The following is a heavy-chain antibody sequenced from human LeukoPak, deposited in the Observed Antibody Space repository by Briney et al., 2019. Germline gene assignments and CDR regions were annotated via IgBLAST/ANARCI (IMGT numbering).Heavy chain of an antibody. CDR2: IIPILNQA. CDR1: GGTFTDYS. D-gene: IGHD5-12*01. Sequence: SVTVSCKAPGGTFTDYSISWVRQAPGRGLEWMGRIIPILNQANYAQKFSGRVTFTADKSTTTASMELSSLKSEDTAVYYCVRSDYYYDWFDPWGQGTLVTVSS. J-gene: IGHJ5*02. CDR3: VRSDYYYDWFDP. V-gene: IGHV1-69*02.